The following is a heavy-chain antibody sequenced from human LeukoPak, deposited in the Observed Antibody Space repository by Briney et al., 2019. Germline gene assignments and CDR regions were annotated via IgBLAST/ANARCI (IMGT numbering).Heavy chain of an antibody. V-gene: IGHV4-61*08. CDR2: IYYSGST. Sequence: PSETLSLTCTVSGGSISSGGYYWSWIRQPPGKGLEWIGYIYYSGSTNYNPSLKSRVTISVDTSKNQFSLKLSSVTAADTAVYYCARRSTALGINFDYWGQGTLVTVSS. J-gene: IGHJ4*02. CDR1: GGSISSGGYY. CDR3: ARRSTALGINFDY. D-gene: IGHD2-2*01.